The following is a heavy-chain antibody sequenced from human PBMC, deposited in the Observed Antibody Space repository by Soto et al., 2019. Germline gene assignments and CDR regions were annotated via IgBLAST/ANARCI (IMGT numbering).Heavy chain of an antibody. CDR1: GGSISSGDYY. V-gene: IGHV4-30-4*01. CDR3: ARGVAWGYCSGGSCRNWFDP. Sequence: SETLSLTCTVSGGSISSGDYYWSWIRQPPGKGLEWIGSIYYSGSTYYNPSLKSRVTISVDTSKNQFSLKLSSVTAADTAVYYCARGVAWGYCSGGSCRNWFDPWCQGTLVTVS. D-gene: IGHD2-15*01. J-gene: IGHJ5*02. CDR2: IYYSGST.